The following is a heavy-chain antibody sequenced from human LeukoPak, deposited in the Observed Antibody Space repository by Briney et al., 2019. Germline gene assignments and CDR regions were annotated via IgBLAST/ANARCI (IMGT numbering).Heavy chain of an antibody. Sequence: PSETLSLTCTVSGGSISSYYWSWIRQPPGKGLEWIGYIYYSGSTKYNPSLKSRVTISVDTSKNQFSLNLSSVTAADTAVYYCARYSSSWYYFDYWGQGTLVTVSS. CDR3: ARYSSSWYYFDY. J-gene: IGHJ4*02. D-gene: IGHD6-13*01. V-gene: IGHV4-59*08. CDR2: IYYSGST. CDR1: GGSISSYY.